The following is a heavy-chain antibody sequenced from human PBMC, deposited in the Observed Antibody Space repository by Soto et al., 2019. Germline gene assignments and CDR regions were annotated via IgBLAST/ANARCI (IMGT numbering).Heavy chain of an antibody. J-gene: IGHJ5*02. Sequence: LRLSCAASGFSFDDYAMHWVPQVPGKGLEWITGISWNSGTIGYADSVKGRFTISRDNAKNSLYLQMNSLRAEDTAFYYCARDVWSRASGPPDSWGQGTLVTVSS. D-gene: IGHD3-10*01. CDR3: ARDVWSRASGPPDS. CDR1: GFSFDDYA. V-gene: IGHV3-9*01. CDR2: ISWNSGTI.